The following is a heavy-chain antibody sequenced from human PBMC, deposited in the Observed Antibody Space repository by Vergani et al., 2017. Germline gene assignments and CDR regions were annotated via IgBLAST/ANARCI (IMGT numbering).Heavy chain of an antibody. CDR3: ARHGGSGNFYHLFDS. Sequence: QVQLQQWGAGLLKPSETLSLTCAVYGGSFSGYYWSWIRQPPGKGLEWIGEIKHSGSTNYNPSLKSRVTISVDTSKNQFSLKLSSVTAADTAVYYCARHGGSGNFYHLFDSWGQGTLVTVSS. D-gene: IGHD3-10*01. J-gene: IGHJ4*02. CDR2: IKHSGST. CDR1: GGSFSGYY. V-gene: IGHV4-34*01.